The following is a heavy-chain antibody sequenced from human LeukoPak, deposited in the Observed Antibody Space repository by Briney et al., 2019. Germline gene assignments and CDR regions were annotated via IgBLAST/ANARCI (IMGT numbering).Heavy chain of an antibody. Sequence: ASVKVSCKASGYTFTGYYMHWVRQAPGQGLEWMGWINPNSGGTNYAQKFQGRVTMTRDTSISTAYMELSRLRSDDTAVYYCATGRTKSLGYCSSTSCYDPDYYYMDVWGKGTTVTVSS. CDR2: INPNSGGT. D-gene: IGHD2-2*01. CDR3: ATGRTKSLGYCSSTSCYDPDYYYMDV. J-gene: IGHJ6*03. V-gene: IGHV1-2*02. CDR1: GYTFTGYY.